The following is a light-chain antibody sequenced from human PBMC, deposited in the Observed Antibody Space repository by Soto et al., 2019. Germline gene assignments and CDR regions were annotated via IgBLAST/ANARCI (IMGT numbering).Light chain of an antibody. CDR2: GAS. CDR3: QQYNNWPPLT. Sequence: EIVMTQSPATLSVSPGERATLSCRASQSVSSNLAWYQQKPGQAPRPHIYGASTRATGIPSRFSGSGSGTEFTLTISSLQSEDFAVYYCQQYNNWPPLTFGGGTKVEIK. J-gene: IGKJ4*01. V-gene: IGKV3-15*01. CDR1: QSVSSN.